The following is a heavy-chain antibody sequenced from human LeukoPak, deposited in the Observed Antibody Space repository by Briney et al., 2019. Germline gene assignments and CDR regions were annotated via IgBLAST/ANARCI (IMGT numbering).Heavy chain of an antibody. Sequence: ASVKVSCKASGYTFTGYYMHWVRQAPGQGLEWMGWINPNSGGTNYAQKFQGRVTMTRDTSISTAYMELSRLRSDDTAVYYCARDKMGGSGSYYNWFDPWGQGTLVTVSS. D-gene: IGHD3-10*01. CDR3: ARDKMGGSGSYYNWFDP. J-gene: IGHJ5*02. CDR1: GYTFTGYY. CDR2: INPNSGGT. V-gene: IGHV1-2*02.